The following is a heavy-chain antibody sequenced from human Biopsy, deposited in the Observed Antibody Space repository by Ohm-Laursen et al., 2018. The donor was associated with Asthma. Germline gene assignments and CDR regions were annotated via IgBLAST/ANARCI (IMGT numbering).Heavy chain of an antibody. CDR3: ARKGGSCISGTCYSLDF. CDR2: INSVFGTT. J-gene: IGHJ4*02. CDR1: GGTFNTYV. Sequence: GASVTVSCTSLGGTFNTYVIGWARQAPGQGLGWMGGINSVFGTTTYPQKFQDRVTITADDSTSTVYMELSSLRSEDTAVYYCARKGGSCISGTCYSLDFWGQGTLVTVSS. V-gene: IGHV1-69*13. D-gene: IGHD2-15*01.